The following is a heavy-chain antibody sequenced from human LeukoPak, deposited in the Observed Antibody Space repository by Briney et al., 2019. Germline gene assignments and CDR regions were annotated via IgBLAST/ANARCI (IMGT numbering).Heavy chain of an antibody. J-gene: IGHJ4*02. CDR3: ARGSLVHYYGSGSYRNRAGFDY. D-gene: IGHD3-10*01. V-gene: IGHV3-48*03. Sequence: GGSLRLSCAASGFTFSSYEMNWVRQARGKGVGGISYISASGTITHYADSVEGRFTISRDNDKNSVYVQINSLRAEDTAVYYCARGSLVHYYGSGSYRNRAGFDYWGQGTLVTVSS. CDR1: GFTFSSYE. CDR2: ISASGTIT.